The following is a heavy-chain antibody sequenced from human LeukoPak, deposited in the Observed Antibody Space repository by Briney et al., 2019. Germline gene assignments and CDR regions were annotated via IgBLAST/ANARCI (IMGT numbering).Heavy chain of an antibody. Sequence: SETLSLTCAVYGGSFSGYYWSWIRQPPGKGLEWIGEINHSGSTNYNPSLKSRVTISVDTSKNQFSLKLSSVTAADTAVYYCATGLIAAAPKYWGQGTLVIVSS. CDR3: ATGLIAAAPKY. CDR1: GGSFSGYY. V-gene: IGHV4-34*01. J-gene: IGHJ4*02. CDR2: INHSGST. D-gene: IGHD6-13*01.